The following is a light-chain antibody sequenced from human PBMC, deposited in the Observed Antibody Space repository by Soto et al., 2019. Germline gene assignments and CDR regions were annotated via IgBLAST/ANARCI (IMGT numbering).Light chain of an antibody. Sequence: DIQLTQSPSFLSASVGDRVTITCRASQDISSYLARYQQRPGKAPKLLIYVASTLQSGVPSRFSGSGSGTEFTLTISGLQPEDFATYYCQQLNSYRGFTFGPGTKVDIK. CDR1: QDISSY. J-gene: IGKJ3*01. CDR2: VAS. CDR3: QQLNSYRGFT. V-gene: IGKV1-9*01.